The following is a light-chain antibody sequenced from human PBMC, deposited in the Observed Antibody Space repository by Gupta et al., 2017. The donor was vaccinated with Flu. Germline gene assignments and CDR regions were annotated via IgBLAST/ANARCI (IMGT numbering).Light chain of an antibody. V-gene: IGKV1-39*01. CDR3: QQSYNTPQT. CDR2: AAS. CDR1: QSISSY. J-gene: IGKJ1*01. Sequence: IQMTRSPSSLSASVGDRVTITCRASQSISSYLNWYQQKPGKAPKLLIYAASCLKSGVPSRFSGSGSGADFTLTSSSLQPEDFATYYCQQSYNTPQTFGQGTKVEIK.